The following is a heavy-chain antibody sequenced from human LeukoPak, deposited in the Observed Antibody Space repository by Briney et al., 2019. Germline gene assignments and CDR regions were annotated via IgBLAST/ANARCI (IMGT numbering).Heavy chain of an antibody. V-gene: IGHV3-30*03. D-gene: IGHD4-17*01. CDR1: GFTFSSYG. Sequence: GRSLSLSCAASGFTFSSYGMHWVRQAPGKGLEWVAVISYDGSNKYYADSVKGRFTISKDNAKNTLYLQMNSLRVEDTAVYYCARGSDETVTISGWLDPWGQGTLVTVSS. CDR3: ARGSDETVTISGWLDP. CDR2: ISYDGSNK. J-gene: IGHJ5*02.